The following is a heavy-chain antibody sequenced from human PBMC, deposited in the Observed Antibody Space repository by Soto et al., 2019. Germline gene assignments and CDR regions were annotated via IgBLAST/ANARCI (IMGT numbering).Heavy chain of an antibody. D-gene: IGHD3-10*01. CDR3: AHHPYYGLGSYAFDY. CDR1: GFSLTTSGVV. CDR2: IYWDDDT. Sequence: QITLKESGPTLVRPTQTLTLTCTFSGFSLTTSGVVVGWIRQPPGKALEWLAVIYWDDDTRYSSSLKSRPTITTDTAKNKVVLTMTHMDPVDTATYYCAHHPYYGLGSYAFDYWGQGTLVAVSS. J-gene: IGHJ4*02. V-gene: IGHV2-5*02.